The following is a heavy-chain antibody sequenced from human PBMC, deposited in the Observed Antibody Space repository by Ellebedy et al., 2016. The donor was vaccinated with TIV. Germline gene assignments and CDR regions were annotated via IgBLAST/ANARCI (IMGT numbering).Heavy chain of an antibody. CDR2: INAGNGDT. V-gene: IGHV1-3*01. J-gene: IGHJ4*02. CDR3: ARASARCSFDY. Sequence: AASVKVSCKASGYTFTSYAMHWVRQAPGQRLEWMGWINAGNGDTKYSQTFQGRVTITRDTSASTAYMELSSLRSEDTAVYYCARASARCSFDYWGQGTLVTVSS. CDR1: GYTFTSYA. D-gene: IGHD6-6*01.